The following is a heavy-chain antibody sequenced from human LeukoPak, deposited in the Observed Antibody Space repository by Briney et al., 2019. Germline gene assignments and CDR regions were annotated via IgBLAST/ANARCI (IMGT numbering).Heavy chain of an antibody. CDR2: IKQDGSQK. CDR3: AREKSGSKPAFDY. J-gene: IGHJ4*02. V-gene: IGHV3-7*01. Sequence: PGGSLRLSCAVSGFTFSTYWMSWVRRARGKGLEWVANIKQDGSQKYYVHSVKGRFPITRDNAKNSLYLQMNSLGAEDTAVYYCAREKSGSKPAFDYWGQGTLVTVSS. D-gene: IGHD1-26*01. CDR1: GFTFSTYW.